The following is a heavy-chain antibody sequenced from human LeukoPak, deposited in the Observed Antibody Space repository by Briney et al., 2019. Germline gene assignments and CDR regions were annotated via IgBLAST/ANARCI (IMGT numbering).Heavy chain of an antibody. V-gene: IGHV1-2*02. J-gene: IGHJ4*02. CDR3: ATASPGEQQLVVVEPRFYFDY. CDR2: INPNSGGT. CDR1: GYTFTGYY. D-gene: IGHD6-13*01. Sequence: GASVKVSCKASGYTFTGYYMHWVRQAPGQGLEWMGWINPNSGGTNYAQKFQGRVTMTEDTSTDTAYMELSSLRSEDTAVYYCATASPGEQQLVVVEPRFYFDYWGQGTLVTVSS.